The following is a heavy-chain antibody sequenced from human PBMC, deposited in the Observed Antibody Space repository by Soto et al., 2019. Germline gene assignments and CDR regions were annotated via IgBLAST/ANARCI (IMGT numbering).Heavy chain of an antibody. V-gene: IGHV4-4*07. CDR1: GGSISTYF. CDR2: IYTTGST. CDR3: AREGGYFDSSGSGVYHYHGVDV. D-gene: IGHD3-22*01. J-gene: IGHJ6*02. Sequence: PSKTLSLTCTVSGGSISTYFWSWIRQPAGGGLEWIGRIYTTGSTNYNPSLKSRVTMSLDTSRNQFSLKLSSVTAADTAVYYCAREGGYFDSSGSGVYHYHGVDVWGQGTTVTVS.